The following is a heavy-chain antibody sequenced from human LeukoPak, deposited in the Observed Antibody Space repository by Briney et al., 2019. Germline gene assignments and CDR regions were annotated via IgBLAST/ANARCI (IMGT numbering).Heavy chain of an antibody. J-gene: IGHJ4*02. CDR3: ARTEYDILTGYYSY. V-gene: IGHV1-2*02. D-gene: IGHD3-9*01. CDR1: GYTFTGYY. CDR2: INPNSGGT. Sequence: ASVKVSCKASGYTFTGYYMHWVRQAPGQGLEWMGWINPNSGGTNYAQKFQGRVTMTRDTSISTAYMELSRLRSDDTAVYYCARTEYDILTGYYSYWGQGTLVTVSS.